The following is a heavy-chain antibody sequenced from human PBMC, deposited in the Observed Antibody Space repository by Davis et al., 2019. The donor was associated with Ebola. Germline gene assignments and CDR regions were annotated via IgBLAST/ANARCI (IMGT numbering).Heavy chain of an antibody. CDR2: INPNSGGT. V-gene: IGHV1-2*04. J-gene: IGHJ4*02. Sequence: ASVKVSCKASGYTFTGYYMHWVRQAPGQGLEWMGWINPNSGGTNYAQKFQGWVTMTRDTSISTAYMELSRLRSDDTAVYYCARELGYCSGGSCYVDYWGQGTLVTVSS. CDR3: ARELGYCSGGSCYVDY. D-gene: IGHD2-15*01. CDR1: GYTFTGYY.